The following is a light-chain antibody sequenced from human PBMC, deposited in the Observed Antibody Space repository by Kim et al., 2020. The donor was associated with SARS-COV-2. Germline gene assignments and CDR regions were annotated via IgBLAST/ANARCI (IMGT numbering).Light chain of an antibody. V-gene: IGKV3D-15*01. J-gene: IGKJ4*01. CDR1: QVVISD. CDR3: QQYNNCPT. Sequence: SVSPGEGATLSGRAVQVVISDIAWYQRKPRPAPRLPIYGASIRATVIPARVSVRGCGREFTLTITSLQSVDFAVCNCQQYNNCPTFGGGTKVDI. CDR2: GAS.